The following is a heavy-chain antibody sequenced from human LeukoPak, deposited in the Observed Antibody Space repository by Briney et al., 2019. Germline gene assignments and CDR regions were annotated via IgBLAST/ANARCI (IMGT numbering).Heavy chain of an antibody. J-gene: IGHJ4*02. Sequence: PSETLSLTCTVSGGSISSYYWSWIRQPPGKGLEWIGEINHSGSTNYNPSLKSRVTISVDTSKNQFSLKLSSVTAADTAVYYCARVAYGGNRRIRQGYYFDYWGQGTLVTVSS. V-gene: IGHV4-34*01. D-gene: IGHD4-23*01. CDR1: GGSISSYY. CDR3: ARVAYGGNRRIRQGYYFDY. CDR2: INHSGST.